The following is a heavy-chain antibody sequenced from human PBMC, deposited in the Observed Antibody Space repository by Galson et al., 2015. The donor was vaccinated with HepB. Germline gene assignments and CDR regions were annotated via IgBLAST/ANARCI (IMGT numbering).Heavy chain of an antibody. Sequence: SETLSLTCAVYGGSFSGYYWSWIRQPPGKGLEWIGEINHSGSTNYNPSLKSRVTISVDTSKNQFSLKLSSVTAADTAVYYCARGSPLGRNWFDPWGQGTLVTVSS. CDR3: ARGSPLGRNWFDP. V-gene: IGHV4-34*01. D-gene: IGHD1-26*01. CDR1: GGSFSGYY. J-gene: IGHJ5*02. CDR2: INHSGST.